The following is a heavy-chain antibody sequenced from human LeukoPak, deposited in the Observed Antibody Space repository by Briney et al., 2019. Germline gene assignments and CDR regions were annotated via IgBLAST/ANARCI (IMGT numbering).Heavy chain of an antibody. CDR1: GFTVSSNY. CDR3: AREDIVATFDY. CDR2: IYSGGIT. V-gene: IGHV3-66*01. Sequence: PGGSLRLSCAASGFTVSSNYMSWVRQAPGKGLEWVSVIYSGGITYYADSVKGRFTISRDNAKNSLYLQMNSLRAEDTAVYYCAREDIVATFDYWGQGTLVTVSS. J-gene: IGHJ4*02. D-gene: IGHD5-12*01.